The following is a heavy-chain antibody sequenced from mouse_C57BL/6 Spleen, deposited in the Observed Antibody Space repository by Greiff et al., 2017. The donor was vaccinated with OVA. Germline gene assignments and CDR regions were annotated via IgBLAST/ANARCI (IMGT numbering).Heavy chain of an antibody. V-gene: IGHV3-6*01. J-gene: IGHJ3*01. CDR2: ISYDGSN. CDR1: GYSITSGYY. Sequence: VQLKESGPGLVKPSQSLSLTCSVTGYSITSGYYWNWIRQFPGNKLEWMGYISYDGSNNYNPSLKNRISITRDTSKNQFFLKLNSVTTEDTATYYCARHSNYVSFAYWGQGTLVTVSA. D-gene: IGHD2-5*01. CDR3: ARHSNYVSFAY.